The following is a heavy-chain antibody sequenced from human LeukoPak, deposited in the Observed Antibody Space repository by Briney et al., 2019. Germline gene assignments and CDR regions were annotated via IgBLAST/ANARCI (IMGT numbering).Heavy chain of an antibody. J-gene: IGHJ5*02. V-gene: IGHV3-30*03. CDR2: IAYDGSNK. CDR1: GFTFSSSG. CDR3: AIDAFWPVGFDP. D-gene: IGHD3-3*02. Sequence: GGSLRLSCAASGFTFSSSGMHWVRQAPGKGLEWEAVIAYDGSNKYYADSVKGRFTISRDNSKNTLYLQMNSLRAEDSAVYYCAIDAFWPVGFDPWGQGTLVTVSS.